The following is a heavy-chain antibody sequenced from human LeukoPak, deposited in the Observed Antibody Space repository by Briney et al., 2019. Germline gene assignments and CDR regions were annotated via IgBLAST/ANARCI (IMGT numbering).Heavy chain of an antibody. CDR1: GFTFSSYG. CDR3: ARNSDYDSSGYVGY. D-gene: IGHD3-22*01. V-gene: IGHV3-33*08. CDR2: IWYDGSNK. J-gene: IGHJ4*02. Sequence: GGSLRLSCAASGFTFSSYGMHWVRQAPGRGREWVAVIWYDGSNKYYADSVKGRFTISRDNSKNTLYLQMNSLRAEDTAVYYCARNSDYDSSGYVGYWGQGTLVTVSS.